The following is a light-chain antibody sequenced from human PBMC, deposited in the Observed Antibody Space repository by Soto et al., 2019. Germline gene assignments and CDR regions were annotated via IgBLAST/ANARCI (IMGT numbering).Light chain of an antibody. CDR2: SDN. Sequence: QSVLTQPPSASGTPGQRVTISCSGSRSNIGSNTVNWYQQLPGTAPKLLMYSDNERPSGVPDRFSGSKAGTSASLAISGLQSEDEADYYCASWDDSLNGWVFGGGTKVTVL. CDR3: ASWDDSLNGWV. CDR1: RSNIGSNT. J-gene: IGLJ3*02. V-gene: IGLV1-44*01.